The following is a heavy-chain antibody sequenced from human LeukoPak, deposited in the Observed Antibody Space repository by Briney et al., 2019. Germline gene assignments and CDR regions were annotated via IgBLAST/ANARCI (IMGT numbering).Heavy chain of an antibody. CDR3: ARGDDESLDH. Sequence: GGSLRLSCAASGFVFSRYWMHWVRHAPGKGLVWVSRIYTDGSYTNYADSVKGRFTISRDNAKNTLSLHMNSLRAEDMAVYYCARGDDESLDHWGQGTLVT. V-gene: IGHV3-74*01. J-gene: IGHJ4*02. D-gene: IGHD3-16*01. CDR2: IYTDGSYT. CDR1: GFVFSRYW.